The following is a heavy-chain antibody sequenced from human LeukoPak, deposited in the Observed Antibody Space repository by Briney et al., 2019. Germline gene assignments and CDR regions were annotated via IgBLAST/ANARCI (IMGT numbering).Heavy chain of an antibody. V-gene: IGHV3-48*03. J-gene: IGHJ6*03. CDR1: GFTFSSYE. Sequence: GGSLRLSCAASGFTFSSYEMNWVRQAPGKGLEWVSYISSGTTIYYADSVKGRFTIFRDNAKNSLYLQMNSLRAEDTALYYCARDARVNFGSGKDYYYYMDVWGKGTTVTISS. CDR2: ISSGTTI. D-gene: IGHD3-10*01. CDR3: ARDARVNFGSGKDYYYYMDV.